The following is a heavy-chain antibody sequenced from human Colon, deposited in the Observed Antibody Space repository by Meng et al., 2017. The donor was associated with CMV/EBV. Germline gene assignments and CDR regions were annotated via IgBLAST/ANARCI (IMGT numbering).Heavy chain of an antibody. CDR1: GFTFSNYA. CDR2: IYAGGRST. J-gene: IGHJ6*02. CDR3: AKGSLEWLYYGMDV. D-gene: IGHD3-3*01. V-gene: IGHV3-23*03. Sequence: GGSLRLSCAASGFTFSNYAMHWIRQAPGKGLEWVSVIYAGGRSTYFADSVKGRFIISRDDSKNTLYMEMNSLRAEDTAVYYCAKGSLEWLYYGMDVWGQGTTVTVSS.